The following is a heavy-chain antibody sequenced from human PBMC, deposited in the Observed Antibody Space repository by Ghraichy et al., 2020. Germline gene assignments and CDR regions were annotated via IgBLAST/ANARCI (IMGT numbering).Heavy chain of an antibody. CDR1: GFTFSSYA. Sequence: GGSLRLSCAASGFTFSSYAMSWVRQAPGKGLEWVSAISGSGGSTYYADSVKGRFTISRDNSKNTLYLQMNSLRAEDTAVYYCAKGPICGGDCQYLYYFDYWGQGTLVTVSS. J-gene: IGHJ4*02. D-gene: IGHD2-21*02. V-gene: IGHV3-23*01. CDR3: AKGPICGGDCQYLYYFDY. CDR2: ISGSGGST.